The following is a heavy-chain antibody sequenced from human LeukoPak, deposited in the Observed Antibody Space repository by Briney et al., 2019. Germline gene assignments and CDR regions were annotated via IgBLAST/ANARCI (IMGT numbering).Heavy chain of an antibody. CDR1: VLTFSSYE. J-gene: IGHJ6*04. CDR3: AELGITMIGGV. CDR2: ISSSGSTI. V-gene: IGHV3-48*03. Sequence: GGSLRLSCAASVLTFSSYEMNWVRQAPAKGLEWVSYISSSGSTIYYADSVKGRFTISRDNAKNSLYLQMNSLRAEDTAVYYCAELGITMIGGVWGKGTTVTISS. D-gene: IGHD3-10*02.